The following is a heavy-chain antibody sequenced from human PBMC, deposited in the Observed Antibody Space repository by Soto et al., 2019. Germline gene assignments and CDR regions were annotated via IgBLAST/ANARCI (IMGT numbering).Heavy chain of an antibody. Sequence: QMHLQESGSGLVKPSQTLSLTCAVSDGSLSSSAYSWSWIRQPPGKGLEWIGFIYQSGSTYYNPSLKSRVTMSLDRPTNQFSLKLSSVTAADTAVYYCARELLFYDSDGFSWDDAFDIWGQGTMVTVSS. V-gene: IGHV4-30-2*01. CDR3: ARELLFYDSDGFSWDDAFDI. D-gene: IGHD3-22*01. CDR2: IYQSGST. CDR1: DGSLSSSAYS. J-gene: IGHJ3*02.